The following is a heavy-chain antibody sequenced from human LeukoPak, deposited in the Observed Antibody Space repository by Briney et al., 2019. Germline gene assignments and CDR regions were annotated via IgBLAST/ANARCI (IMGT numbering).Heavy chain of an antibody. CDR2: IYYSGST. D-gene: IGHD2-15*01. CDR1: GGSTSSSSYY. J-gene: IGHJ4*02. V-gene: IGHV4-39*01. Sequence: PSETLSLTCTVSGGSTSSSSYYWGWIRQPPGKGLEWIGSIYYSGSTYYNPSLKSRVTISVDTSKNQFSLKLSSVTAADTAVYYCARHDCSGGSCYYFAYWGQGTLVTVSS. CDR3: ARHDCSGGSCYYFAY.